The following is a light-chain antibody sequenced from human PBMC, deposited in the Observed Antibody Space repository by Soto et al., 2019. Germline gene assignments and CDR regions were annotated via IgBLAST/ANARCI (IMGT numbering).Light chain of an antibody. CDR2: YDS. CDR3: QVWDSSIDHVV. V-gene: IGLV3-21*04. J-gene: IGLJ7*01. CDR1: NIGDKS. Sequence: SYVLTQPPSVSEAPGKTANITCGGNNIGDKSVHWYQQRPGQAPVMVIYYDSDRPSGIPERFSGSNSGNTATLTISRVEAGDEADYYCQVWDSSIDHVVFGGGTQLTVL.